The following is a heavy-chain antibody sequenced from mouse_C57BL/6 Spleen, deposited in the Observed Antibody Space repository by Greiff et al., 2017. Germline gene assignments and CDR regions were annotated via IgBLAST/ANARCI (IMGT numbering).Heavy chain of an antibody. D-gene: IGHD2-1*01. J-gene: IGHJ2*01. V-gene: IGHV2-2*01. CDR1: GFSLTSYG. CDR2: IWSGGST. CDR3: ARNPLSGNYYFDD. Sequence: VKLVESGPGLVQPSQSLSITCTVSGFSLTSYGVHWVRQSPGKGLEWLGVIWSGGSTDYNAAFISRLSISKDNSKSQVFFKMNSLQADDTAIYYCARNPLSGNYYFDDWGQGTTLTVSS.